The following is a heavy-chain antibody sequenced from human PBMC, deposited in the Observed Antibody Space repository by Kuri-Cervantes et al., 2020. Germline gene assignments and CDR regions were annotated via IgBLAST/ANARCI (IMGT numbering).Heavy chain of an antibody. CDR3: SNAAYDNYYYYMDV. J-gene: IGHJ6*03. CDR1: GFTFSSYE. D-gene: IGHD5-12*01. Sequence: GESLKISCAASGFTFSSYEMNWVRQAPGKGLEWVSSISGSGDITYYADSVKGRFTISRDNSKNTLYLQMNSLRDEDAAIYFCSNAAYDNYYYYMDVWGKGTTVTVSS. V-gene: IGHV3-23*01. CDR2: ISGSGDIT.